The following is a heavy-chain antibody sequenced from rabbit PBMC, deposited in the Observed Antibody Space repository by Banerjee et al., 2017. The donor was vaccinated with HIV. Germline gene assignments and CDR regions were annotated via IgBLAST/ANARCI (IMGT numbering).Heavy chain of an antibody. D-gene: IGHD4-1*01. CDR2: IDPIFGGT. J-gene: IGHJ4*01. Sequence: QEQLKESGGDLVKPGASLKLSCKASGFDFSAESMCWVRQAPGKGLEWIGYIDPIFGGTYYASWVNGRFTISKTSSTTVTLQMTSLTAADTATYFCARDLAGVIGWNFGLWGPGTLVTVS. V-gene: IGHV1S45*01. CDR3: ARDLAGVIGWNFGL. CDR1: GFDFSAES.